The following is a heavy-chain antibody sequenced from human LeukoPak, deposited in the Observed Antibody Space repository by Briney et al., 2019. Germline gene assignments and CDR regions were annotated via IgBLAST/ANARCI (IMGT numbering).Heavy chain of an antibody. V-gene: IGHV3-23*01. CDR2: ISVSDGST. CDR3: AIVMPSCTYYFDR. J-gene: IGHJ4*02. Sequence: GSLVLYLESLEFIYKLFYMNLARQAPGKGLEWVSVISVSDGSTYYADSVRGRFTISRDNSKNTLFLQLNGLRAEDTAIYYCAIVMPSCTYYFDRWGRGTLVTVSS. D-gene: IGHD2-2*01. CDR1: EFIYKLFY.